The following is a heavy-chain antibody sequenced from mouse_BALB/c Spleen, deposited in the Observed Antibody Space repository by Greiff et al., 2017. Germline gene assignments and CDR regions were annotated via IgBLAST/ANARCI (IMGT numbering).Heavy chain of an antibody. CDR3: TRDRGYFDY. J-gene: IGHJ2*01. CDR1: GFTFSSYT. V-gene: IGHV5-6-4*01. CDR2: ISSGGSYT. D-gene: IGHD3-3*01. Sequence: VQLKQSGGGLVKPGGSLKLSCAASGFTFSSYTMSWVRQTPEKRLEWVATISSGGSYTYYPDSVKGRFTISRDNAKNTLYLQMSSLKSEDTAMYYCTRDRGYFDYWGQGTTLTVSS.